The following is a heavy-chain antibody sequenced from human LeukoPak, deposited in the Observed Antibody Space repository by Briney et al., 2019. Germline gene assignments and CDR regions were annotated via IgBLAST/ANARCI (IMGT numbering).Heavy chain of an antibody. CDR2: INHSGST. Sequence: PSETLSLTCAVYGGSFSGYYWSWIRQPPGKGLEWIGEINHSGSTNYNPSLKSRVTISVDTSKNQFSLKLSSVTAADTAVYYCARVRDGYILDDAFDIWGQGTMVTVSS. CDR3: ARVRDGYILDDAFDI. J-gene: IGHJ3*02. D-gene: IGHD5-24*01. CDR1: GGSFSGYY. V-gene: IGHV4-34*01.